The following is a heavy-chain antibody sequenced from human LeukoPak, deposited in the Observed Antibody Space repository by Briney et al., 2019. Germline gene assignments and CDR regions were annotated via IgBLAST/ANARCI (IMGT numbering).Heavy chain of an antibody. CDR2: INPSGGST. CDR1: GYTFTSYY. J-gene: IGHJ5*02. D-gene: IGHD6-13*01. V-gene: IGHV1-46*01. CDR3: ARGGEPWGGYSSSWYVLTAIPGWFDP. Sequence: ASVKVSCKAYGYTFTSYYMHWVRQAPGQGLEWMGIINPSGGSTSYAQKFQGRVTMTRDMSTSTVYMELSSLRSEDTAVYYCARGGEPWGGYSSSWYVLTAIPGWFDPWGQGTLVTVSS.